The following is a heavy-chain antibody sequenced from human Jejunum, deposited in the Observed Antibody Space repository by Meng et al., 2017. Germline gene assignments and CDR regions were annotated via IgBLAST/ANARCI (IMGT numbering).Heavy chain of an antibody. J-gene: IGHJ4*02. CDR1: GFIFSSYE. CDR3: ARDFSGASIYYFNY. V-gene: IGHV3-48*03. Sequence: SCAASGFIFSSYETNWVRQAPGKGLEWISYISSSGSTKYYADSVKGRFTVSRDNTKNAQYQQMNSLRAEDTAVYYCARDFSGASIYYFNYWGQGTLVTVSS. D-gene: IGHD3-3*01. CDR2: ISSSGSTK.